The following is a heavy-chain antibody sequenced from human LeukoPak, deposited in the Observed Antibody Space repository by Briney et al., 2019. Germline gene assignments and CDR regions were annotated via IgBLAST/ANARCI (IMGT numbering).Heavy chain of an antibody. CDR3: ASADIVVVPAARPNWFDP. V-gene: IGHV3-21*05. J-gene: IGHJ5*02. D-gene: IGHD2-2*01. CDR1: GFTFSSYS. Sequence: GGSLRLSCAASGFTFSSYSMNWVRQAPGKGLEWVSYISSSSSYIYYADSVKGRFTISRDNAKNSLYLQMNSLRAEDTAVYYCASADIVVVPAARPNWFDPWGQGTLVTVSS. CDR2: ISSSSSYI.